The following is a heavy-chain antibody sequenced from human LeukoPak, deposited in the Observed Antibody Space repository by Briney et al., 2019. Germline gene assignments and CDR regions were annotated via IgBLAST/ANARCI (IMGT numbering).Heavy chain of an antibody. Sequence: GGSLRLSCAASGFAFSSYGMSWVRQAPGKGLEWVSAISGSGGSTYYADSVKGRFTISRDNSKNTLYLQMNSLRAEDTAVYYCAKEPTVTTYYFDHWGQGTLVTVSS. V-gene: IGHV3-23*01. CDR1: GFAFSSYG. CDR3: AKEPTVTTYYFDH. J-gene: IGHJ4*02. D-gene: IGHD4-17*01. CDR2: ISGSGGST.